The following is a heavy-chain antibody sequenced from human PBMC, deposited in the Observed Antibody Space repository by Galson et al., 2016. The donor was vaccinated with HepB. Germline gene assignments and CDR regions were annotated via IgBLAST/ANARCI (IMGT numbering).Heavy chain of an antibody. V-gene: IGHV3-74*01. D-gene: IGHD2-21*02. J-gene: IGHJ5*02. CDR3: VRDHSVVPATADNWFDP. CDR2: INSDGTIS. CDR1: GFAFSSHW. Sequence: SLRLSCAASGFAFSSHWMHWVRQAPGKGLMWVARINSDGTISNYADSVKGRFTISRDNAKNTLYLEMNSLRAEDTAVYNCVRDHSVVPATADNWFDPWGQGTLVTGSS.